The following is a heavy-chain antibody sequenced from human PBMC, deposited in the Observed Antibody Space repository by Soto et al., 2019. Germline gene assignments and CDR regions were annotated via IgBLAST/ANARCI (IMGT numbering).Heavy chain of an antibody. D-gene: IGHD2-21*02. CDR3: AEAARDCGGDCYSSYFDS. V-gene: IGHV3-23*01. CDR1: RFTFGGYA. CDR2: ITGNAANT. Sequence: GGSLRLSCSASRFTFGGYAMSWVRQAPGKGLEWVSGITGNAANTVYADSVKGRFTISRDNSKNALYLQLNSLRAEDTAVYFCAEAARDCGGDCYSSYFDSWGQGALVTVS. J-gene: IGHJ4*02.